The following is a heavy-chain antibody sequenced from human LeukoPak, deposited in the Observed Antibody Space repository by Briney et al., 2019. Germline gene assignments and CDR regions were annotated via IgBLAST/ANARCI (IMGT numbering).Heavy chain of an antibody. CDR2: IYYSGST. V-gene: IGHV4-59*08. J-gene: IGHJ6*02. CDR3: ARQSEYYGMDV. Sequence: SETLSLTCTVSGGSISSYYWSWIRQPPGKGLEWIGYIYYSGSTNYNPSLKSRVTISVDTSKNQFSLKLSSVTAADTAVYYCARQSEYYGMDVRGQGTTVTVSS. CDR1: GGSISSYY.